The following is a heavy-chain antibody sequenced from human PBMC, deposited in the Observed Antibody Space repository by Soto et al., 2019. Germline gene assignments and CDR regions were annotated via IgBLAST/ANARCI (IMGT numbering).Heavy chain of an antibody. CDR2: IYHTGIT. D-gene: IGHD6-13*01. Sequence: SETLSLTCAVSGFSISNNNWWTWVRQPPGKGLEWVGDIYHTGITNYSPSLKSRVTISVDNSKNQFSLRLTSVTAADTAVYYCARSSSSGLYYYFGMDVWGQGTTVTVSS. J-gene: IGHJ6*02. CDR3: ARSSSSGLYYYFGMDV. V-gene: IGHV4-4*02. CDR1: GFSISNNNW.